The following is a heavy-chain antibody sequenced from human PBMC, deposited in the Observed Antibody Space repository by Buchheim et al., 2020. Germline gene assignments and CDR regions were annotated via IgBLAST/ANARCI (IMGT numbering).Heavy chain of an antibody. Sequence: QQQLQESGPGLVKPSETLSLTCTVSGGSISNSDSYYWGWIRQPPGKGLEWIGEINHSGSTNYNPSLKSRVTISVDTSKNQFSLKLSSVTAADTAVYYCARGLNHLGDIVVVPAGNMDVWGKGTT. CDR2: INHSGST. CDR3: ARGLNHLGDIVVVPAGNMDV. CDR1: GGSISNSDSYY. D-gene: IGHD2-2*01. J-gene: IGHJ6*03. V-gene: IGHV4-39*07.